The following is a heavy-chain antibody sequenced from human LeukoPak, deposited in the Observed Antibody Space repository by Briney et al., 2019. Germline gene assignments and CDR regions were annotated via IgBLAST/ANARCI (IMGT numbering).Heavy chain of an antibody. V-gene: IGHV1-8*03. CDR2: MNPNSGNT. CDR1: GYTFTSYD. CDR3: ARLCYDSSGYYCPPDY. D-gene: IGHD3-22*01. J-gene: IGHJ4*02. Sequence: ASVKVSCKASGYTFTSYDINWVRQATGQGLEWMGWMNPNSGNTGYAQKFQGRVTITRNTSISTAYMELSSLRSEDTAVYYCARLCYDSSGYYCPPDYWGQGTLVTVSS.